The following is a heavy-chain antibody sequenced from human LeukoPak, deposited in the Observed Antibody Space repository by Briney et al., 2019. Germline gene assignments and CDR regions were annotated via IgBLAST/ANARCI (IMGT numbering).Heavy chain of an antibody. Sequence: SETLSLTCTVSGGSISSSSYYWGWIRQPPGKGLEWIGSIYYSGSTYYNPSLKSRVTISVDTSKNQFSLKLSSVTAADTAVYYCARDSLPGKSPVTRDLWGQGTLVTVSS. CDR2: IYYSGST. D-gene: IGHD4-17*01. V-gene: IGHV4-39*07. J-gene: IGHJ4*02. CDR3: ARDSLPGKSPVTRDL. CDR1: GGSISSSSYY.